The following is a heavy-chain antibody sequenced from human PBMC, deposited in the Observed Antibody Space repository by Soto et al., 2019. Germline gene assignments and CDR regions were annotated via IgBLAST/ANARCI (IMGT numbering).Heavy chain of an antibody. CDR1: GFTFSSYA. J-gene: IGHJ6*02. V-gene: IGHV3-30-3*01. CDR3: ARGPLEQNPYYYYGMDV. D-gene: IGHD1-1*01. Sequence: QVQLVESGGGVVQPGRSLRLSCAASGFTFSSYAMHWVRQAPGKGLEWVAVISYDGSNKYYADSVKGRFTISRDNSKNTLYLQMNSLRAEDTAVYYCARGPLEQNPYYYYGMDVWGQGTTVTVSS. CDR2: ISYDGSNK.